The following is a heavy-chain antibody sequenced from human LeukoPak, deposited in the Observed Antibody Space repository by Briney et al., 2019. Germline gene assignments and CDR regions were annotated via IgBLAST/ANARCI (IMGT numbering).Heavy chain of an antibody. D-gene: IGHD2-2*01. Sequence: PGGSLRLSCAASGFTISSFWMTWVRQAPGKGLEWLANIKQDGSVIYYADSVKGRFTISRGNAENSLYLQMNSLRAEDTAIYYCAKFNTNPGHALDIWGQGTMVTVSS. CDR1: GFTISSFW. CDR3: AKFNTNPGHALDI. CDR2: IKQDGSVI. V-gene: IGHV3-7*01. J-gene: IGHJ3*02.